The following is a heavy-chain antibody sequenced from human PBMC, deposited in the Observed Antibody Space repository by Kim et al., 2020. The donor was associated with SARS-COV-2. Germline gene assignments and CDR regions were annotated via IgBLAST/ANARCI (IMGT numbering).Heavy chain of an antibody. CDR1: GFTFGDYA. CDR2: ISCDSGSI. J-gene: IGHJ4*02. CDR3: AKDTHYDIGGRLDY. D-gene: IGHD3-9*01. V-gene: IGHV3-9*01. Sequence: GGSLRLSCVASGFTFGDYAMHWVRQAPGKGLEWVAGISCDSGSICYADSVKGRFTISRDNAKNSLYLQMNRLRAEDTALYYCAKDTHYDIGGRLDYWGQGTLVTVSS.